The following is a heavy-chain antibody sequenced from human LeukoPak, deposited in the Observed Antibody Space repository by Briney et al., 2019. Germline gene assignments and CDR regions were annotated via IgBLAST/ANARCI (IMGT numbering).Heavy chain of an antibody. V-gene: IGHV4-34*01. Sequence: SETLSLTCAVYGGPFSGYYWSWIRQPPGKGLEWIGEINHSGSTNYNPSLKSRVTISVDTSKDQFSLKLSSVTAADTAVYYCARGVDWNYDYWGQGTLVTVSS. CDR1: GGPFSGYY. D-gene: IGHD1-7*01. CDR3: ARGVDWNYDY. J-gene: IGHJ4*02. CDR2: INHSGST.